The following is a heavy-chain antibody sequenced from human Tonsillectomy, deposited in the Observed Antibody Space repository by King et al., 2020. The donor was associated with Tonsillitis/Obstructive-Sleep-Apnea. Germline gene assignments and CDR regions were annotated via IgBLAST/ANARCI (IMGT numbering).Heavy chain of an antibody. J-gene: IGHJ3*02. Sequence: VQLQESGPGLVKPSETLSLTCTVSGGSISSYYWSWIRPPPGKGLEWIGYIYYSESANYNPSLKSRVTISVDTSKNQFSLKLSSVTAADTAVYYCARDMVLEAGGDAFDIWGQGTMVTVSS. CDR2: IYYSESA. CDR1: GGSISSYY. D-gene: IGHD2-8*01. V-gene: IGHV4-59*01. CDR3: ARDMVLEAGGDAFDI.